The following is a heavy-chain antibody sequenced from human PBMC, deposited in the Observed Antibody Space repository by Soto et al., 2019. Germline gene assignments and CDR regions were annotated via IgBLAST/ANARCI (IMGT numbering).Heavy chain of an antibody. J-gene: IGHJ1*01. V-gene: IGHV4-39*07. CDR3: ATLPPRIVVTVLPMPS. CDR1: GGSISSSSYY. Sequence: SETLSLTCTVSGGSISSSSYYWGWIRQPPGKGLEWIGSIYYSGSTNYNPSLKSRVTISVDTSENQLSLSLSSVTAADTAVYYCATLPPRIVVTVLPMPSWGQGTLVTVSS. D-gene: IGHD2-15*01. CDR2: IYYSGST.